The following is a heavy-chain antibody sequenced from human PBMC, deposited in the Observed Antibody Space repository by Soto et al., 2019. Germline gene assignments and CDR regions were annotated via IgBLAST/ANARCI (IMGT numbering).Heavy chain of an antibody. CDR3: ARVIGYGISFNWFDP. D-gene: IGHD1-20*01. V-gene: IGHV1-18*01. Sequence: ASVKVSCKASGYTFTSYGISWVRQAPGQGLEWMGWISAYNGNTNYAQKLQGRVTMTTDTSTSTAYMELRSLRSDDTAVYYCARVIGYGISFNWFDPWGQGTLVTSPQ. CDR1: GYTFTSYG. CDR2: ISAYNGNT. J-gene: IGHJ5*02.